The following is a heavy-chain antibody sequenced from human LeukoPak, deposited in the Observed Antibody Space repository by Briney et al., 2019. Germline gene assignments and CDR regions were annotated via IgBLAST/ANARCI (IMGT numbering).Heavy chain of an antibody. CDR3: ARRVRYCSSTSCYRDYYYGMDV. CDR1: GFTFSDYY. D-gene: IGHD2-2*02. J-gene: IGHJ6*02. V-gene: IGHV4-31*02. Sequence: LRLSCAASGFTFSDYYMSWIRQHPGKGLEWIGYIYYSGSTYYNPSLKSRVTISVDTSKNQFSLKLSSVTAADTAVYYCARRVRYCSSTSCYRDYYYGMDVWGQGTTVTVSS. CDR2: IYYSGST.